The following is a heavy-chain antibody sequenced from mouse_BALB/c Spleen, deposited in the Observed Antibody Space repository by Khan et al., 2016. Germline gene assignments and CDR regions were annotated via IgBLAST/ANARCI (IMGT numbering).Heavy chain of an antibody. CDR2: INPNNGGS. V-gene: IGHV1-18*01. J-gene: IGHJ4*01. CDR1: GYSFTGYY. Sequence: EVQLQESGPDLVKPGASVKISCKASGYSFTGYYMYWVKQSHEKSLEWIGRINPNNGGSYSNQKFKGKAILTVDKSSSTAYMELRSLTSDYSAVYYCLRDAMDYWGQGTSVTVSS. D-gene: IGHD1-1*01. CDR3: LRDAMDY.